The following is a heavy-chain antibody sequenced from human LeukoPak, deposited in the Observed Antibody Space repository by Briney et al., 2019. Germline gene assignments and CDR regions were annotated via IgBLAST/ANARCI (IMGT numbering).Heavy chain of an antibody. CDR2: INSDGSST. D-gene: IGHD6-19*01. J-gene: IGHJ4*02. V-gene: IGHV3-74*01. CDR1: GFTFSSYW. CDR3: AREHYSSGRAYDY. Sequence: AGGSLRLSCAASGFTFSSYWMHWVRQAPGKGLVWVSRINSDGSSTVYADSVEGRFTISRDNAKNTLYLQMNSLRAEDTAVYYCAREHYSSGRAYDYWSQGTLVTVSS.